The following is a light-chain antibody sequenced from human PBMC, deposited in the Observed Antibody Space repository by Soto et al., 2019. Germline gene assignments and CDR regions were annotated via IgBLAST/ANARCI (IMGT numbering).Light chain of an antibody. V-gene: IGKV1-9*01. CDR2: GGY. Sequence: DIHLTQSPSILSASVGDRVTLTCRASQDVSDFLAWYQHAPGKAPNLLIYGGYTLQSGVPSRFSGSGSGKELSLTITGLQPEDFATYYCQYLNGVPTITFGQGKRLEIK. CDR1: QDVSDF. CDR3: QYLNGVPTIT. J-gene: IGKJ5*01.